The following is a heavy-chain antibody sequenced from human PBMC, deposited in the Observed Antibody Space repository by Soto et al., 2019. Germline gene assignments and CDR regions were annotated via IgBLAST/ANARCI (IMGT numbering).Heavy chain of an antibody. Sequence: QITLKESGPTLVKPTQTLTLTCTFSGFSLSTSGVGVGWIRQPPVKALEWLALIYWDGDKRYSPSLKSSLTIMKDTPKNQVVLIMTNMDHVDTATYYCVPTHKWLRFDYLGQGNLVNVSS. D-gene: IGHD5-12*01. CDR2: IYWDGDK. J-gene: IGHJ4*02. CDR3: VPTHKWLRFDY. CDR1: GFSLSTSGVG. V-gene: IGHV2-5*02.